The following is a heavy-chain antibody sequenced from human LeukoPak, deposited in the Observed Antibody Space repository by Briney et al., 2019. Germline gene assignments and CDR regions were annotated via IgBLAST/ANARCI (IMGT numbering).Heavy chain of an antibody. CDR2: IYYSGST. J-gene: IGHJ4*02. D-gene: IGHD3-22*01. CDR1: GGSISSYY. V-gene: IGHV4-59*12. CDR3: ARDYDSSGYFDY. Sequence: SETLSLTCTVSGGSISSYYWSWIRQPPGKGLEWIGYIYYSGSTNYNPSLKSRVTISVDTSKNQFSLKLSSVTAADTAVYYCARDYDSSGYFDYWGQGTLVTVSS.